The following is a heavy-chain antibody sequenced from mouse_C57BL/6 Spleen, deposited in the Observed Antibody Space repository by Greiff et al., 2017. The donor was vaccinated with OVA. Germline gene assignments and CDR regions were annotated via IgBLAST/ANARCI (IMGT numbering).Heavy chain of an antibody. D-gene: IGHD4-1*01. V-gene: IGHV14-2*01. CDR3: ARTGTVYFDV. J-gene: IGHJ1*03. Sequence: VQLKQSGAELVKPGASVKLSCTASGFTITDYYMHWVKQRTEQGLEWIGRIDPEDGETKYAPKFKGKATITVDTSSSTAYLQLSSLTSEDTAGEYCARTGTVYFDVWGTGTTVTVSS. CDR2: IDPEDGET. CDR1: GFTITDYY.